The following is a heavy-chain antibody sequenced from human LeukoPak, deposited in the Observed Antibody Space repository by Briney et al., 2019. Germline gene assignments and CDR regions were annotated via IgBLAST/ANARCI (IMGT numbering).Heavy chain of an antibody. Sequence: PGESLKIPCKGSGYSFTSYWIAWVRQMPGKGLEWMRIIYPGDSDTRYSPSFQGQVTISADKSISTAYLQWSSLKASDTAMYYCARCSMVVRNWFDPWGQGTLVTVSS. J-gene: IGHJ5*02. CDR1: GYSFTSYW. CDR2: IYPGDSDT. CDR3: ARCSMVVRNWFDP. D-gene: IGHD2-2*01. V-gene: IGHV5-51*01.